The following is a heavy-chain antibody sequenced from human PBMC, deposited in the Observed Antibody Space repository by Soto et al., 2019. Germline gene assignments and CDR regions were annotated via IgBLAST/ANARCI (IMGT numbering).Heavy chain of an antibody. CDR1: GYSFTSYW. Sequence: PGESLKISCKGSGYSFTSYWIGWVRQMPGKGLEWMGIIYPGDSDTRYSPSFQGQVTISADKSISTAYLQWSSLKASDTAMYYCARHPPQYCSGGSCKYYYYYMDVWGKGTTVTVSS. D-gene: IGHD2-15*01. CDR3: ARHPPQYCSGGSCKYYYYYMDV. J-gene: IGHJ6*03. V-gene: IGHV5-51*01. CDR2: IYPGDSDT.